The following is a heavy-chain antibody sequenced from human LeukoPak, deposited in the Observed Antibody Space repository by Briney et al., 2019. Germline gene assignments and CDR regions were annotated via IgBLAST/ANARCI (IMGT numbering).Heavy chain of an antibody. Sequence: SETLSLTCAVYGGSFSGYYWSWIRQPPGKGLEWIGEINHSGSTNYNPSLKSRVTISVDTSKNQFSLKLSSVTAADTAVYYCARVVRGVYYYYYYGMDVWGQGTTVTVSS. V-gene: IGHV4-34*01. CDR2: INHSGST. J-gene: IGHJ6*02. D-gene: IGHD3-10*01. CDR1: GGSFSGYY. CDR3: ARVVRGVYYYYYYGMDV.